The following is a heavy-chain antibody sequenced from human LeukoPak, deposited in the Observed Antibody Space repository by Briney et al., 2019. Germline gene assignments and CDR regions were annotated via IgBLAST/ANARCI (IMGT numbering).Heavy chain of an antibody. Sequence: GGSLRLSWVGAGFPLSDFHMSWIRQAPGKGLEWVSYITSGGGFKYYADSVKGRFSISRDDSKNSVFLQMNSLRVEDTAVYYCARVRPGSSGSYYRTSWGQGTLVTVSS. CDR2: ITSGGGFK. CDR1: GFPLSDFH. V-gene: IGHV3-11*04. J-gene: IGHJ4*02. CDR3: ARVRPGSSGSYYRTS. D-gene: IGHD3-22*01.